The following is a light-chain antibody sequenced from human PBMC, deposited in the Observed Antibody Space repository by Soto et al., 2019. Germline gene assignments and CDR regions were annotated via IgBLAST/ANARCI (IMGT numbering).Light chain of an antibody. Sequence: DIQMTQSPSAMSASVGDRVTITCRASQAISHYLAWFHQRXGKVPKXXIYGASTLQSGVPSRFSCSGAGTEFTRTISSLQPEDFCTYYCLQHNTYPLSFGGGTKVDIK. V-gene: IGKV1-17*03. J-gene: IGKJ4*01. CDR1: QAISHY. CDR2: GAS. CDR3: LQHNTYPLS.